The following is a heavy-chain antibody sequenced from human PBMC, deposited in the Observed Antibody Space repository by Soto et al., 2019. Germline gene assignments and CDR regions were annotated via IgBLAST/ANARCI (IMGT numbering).Heavy chain of an antibody. CDR1: GGSFSGYY. Sequence: SETLSLTCAVYGGSFSGYYWSWIRQPPGKGLEWIGEINHSGSTNYNPSLKSRVTISVDTSKNQFSLKLSSVTAADTAVYYCARFGSGWFGRDYWGQGTLVTVSS. CDR3: ARFGSGWFGRDY. D-gene: IGHD6-19*01. CDR2: INHSGST. V-gene: IGHV4-34*01. J-gene: IGHJ4*02.